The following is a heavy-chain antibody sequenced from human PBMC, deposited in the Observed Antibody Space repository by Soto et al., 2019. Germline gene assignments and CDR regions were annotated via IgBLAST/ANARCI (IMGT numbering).Heavy chain of an antibody. Sequence: EVQLVETGGGLIQPGGSLRLSCAASGFTVSSNYMSWVRQAPGKGLEWVSVIYSGGGTYYADSVKGRFTISRDNSKNTLYLQTNSLRAEDTAVYYCAGPSSGWSAHTGPGYFDLWGRGTLVTVSS. CDR3: AGPSSGWSAHTGPGYFDL. D-gene: IGHD6-19*01. V-gene: IGHV3-53*02. J-gene: IGHJ2*01. CDR1: GFTVSSNY. CDR2: IYSGGGT.